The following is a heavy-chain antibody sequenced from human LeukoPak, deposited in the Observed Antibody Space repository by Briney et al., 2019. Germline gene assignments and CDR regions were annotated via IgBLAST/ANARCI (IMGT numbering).Heavy chain of an antibody. Sequence: GGSLRLSCAASGFTFSIYSMNWVRQAPGEGLEWVSYISRSSSPIYYADSVKGRFTISRDNAKNSLYLQMNSVRAEDTAVYYCASVSGTYNEVDYWGQGTLVTVSS. V-gene: IGHV3-48*04. CDR3: ASVSGTYNEVDY. J-gene: IGHJ4*02. CDR1: GFTFSIYS. D-gene: IGHD1-26*01. CDR2: ISRSSSPI.